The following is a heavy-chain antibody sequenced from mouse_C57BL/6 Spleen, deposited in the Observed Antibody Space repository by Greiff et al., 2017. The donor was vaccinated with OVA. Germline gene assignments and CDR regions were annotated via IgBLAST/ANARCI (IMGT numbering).Heavy chain of an antibody. V-gene: IGHV2-5*01. CDR1: GFSLTSYG. CDR3: AKTDYGSSYWYFDV. D-gene: IGHD1-1*01. J-gene: IGHJ1*03. CDR2: IWRGGST. Sequence: QVHVKQSGPGLVQPSQSLSITCTVSGFSLTSYGVHWVRQSPGKGLEWLGVIWRGGSTDYNAAFMSRLSITKDNSNSQVFFKMNSLQADDTAIYYCAKTDYGSSYWYFDVWGTGTTVTVSS.